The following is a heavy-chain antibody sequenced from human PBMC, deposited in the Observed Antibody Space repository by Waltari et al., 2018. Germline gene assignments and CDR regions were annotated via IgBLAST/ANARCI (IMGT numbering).Heavy chain of an antibody. D-gene: IGHD2-2*01. J-gene: IGHJ6*02. CDR3: VIVPAAQVSYYYYGMDV. V-gene: IGHV1-8*01. CDR2: MNPNRGNT. CDR1: GYTFTSYD. Sequence: QVQLVQSGAEVKKPGASVKVSCTASGYTFTSYDINWVRQATGQGLEWMGVMNPNRGNTCYGQKFQCRVTMTRNTSISTAYMELGSLRSEDTAVYYCVIVPAAQVSYYYYGMDVWGQGTTVTVSS.